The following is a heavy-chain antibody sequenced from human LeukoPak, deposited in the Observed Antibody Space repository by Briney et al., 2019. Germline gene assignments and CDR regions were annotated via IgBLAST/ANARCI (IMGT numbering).Heavy chain of an antibody. V-gene: IGHV3-49*03. CDR2: IRSKAYGGTT. Sequence: PGGSLRLSCTASGFTFGDYAMSWFRQAPGKGLEWVGFIRSKAYGGTTEYAASVKGRFTISRDDSKSIAYLQMNSLKTEDTAVYYCTRGYSSGWRTDDYYYYGMDVWGQGTTVTVSS. J-gene: IGHJ6*02. CDR3: TRGYSSGWRTDDYYYYGMDV. CDR1: GFTFGDYA. D-gene: IGHD6-19*01.